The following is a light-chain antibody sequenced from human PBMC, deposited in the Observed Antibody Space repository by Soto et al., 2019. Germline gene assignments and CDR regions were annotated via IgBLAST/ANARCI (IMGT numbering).Light chain of an antibody. Sequence: EIVLTQSPGTLSLSPGERATLSCRASQSVSSSYLAWYQQKPGQAPRLLIYGASSRATGIPDRFSGSGSGTDFTLTISRLEPEDFVVYYCQQYGSSPVFTFGRGTKVDIK. CDR3: QQYGSSPVFT. V-gene: IGKV3-20*01. J-gene: IGKJ3*01. CDR2: GAS. CDR1: QSVSSSY.